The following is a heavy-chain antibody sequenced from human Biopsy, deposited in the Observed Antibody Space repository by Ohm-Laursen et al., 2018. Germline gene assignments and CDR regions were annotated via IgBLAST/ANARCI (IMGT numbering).Heavy chain of an antibody. V-gene: IGHV4-59*08. CDR2: ISNSGNT. D-gene: IGHD2-15*01. J-gene: IGHJ4*02. Sequence: GTLSLTWTVSGDSINSSYWSWIRQAPGKGLEWIGFISNSGNTNYNPSLKSRVTISADTSKNQFSLKLGSVTVADTVVFYCARRGSGGRSFDYWGQGSLVTVSS. CDR1: GDSINSSY. CDR3: ARRGSGGRSFDY.